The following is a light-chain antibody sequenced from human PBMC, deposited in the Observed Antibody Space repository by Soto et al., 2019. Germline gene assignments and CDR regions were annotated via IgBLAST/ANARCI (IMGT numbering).Light chain of an antibody. V-gene: IGKV3-20*01. CDR3: QQYARSPLT. Sequence: IVLTQSPGTLSLSPGERATLSCRARQSVTSSYLAWYQQKPGQAPRLLIYGASNRATGIPDRFSGSGSGTDFTLTISRLEPEDFAVYYCQQYARSPLTFGPGTKVDI. J-gene: IGKJ3*01. CDR2: GAS. CDR1: QSVTSSY.